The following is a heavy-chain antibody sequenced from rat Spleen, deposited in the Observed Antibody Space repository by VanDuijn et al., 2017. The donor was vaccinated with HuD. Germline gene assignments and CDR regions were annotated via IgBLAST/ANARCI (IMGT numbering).Heavy chain of an antibody. CDR3: ARRYDFDN. CDR1: GYSITSNY. J-gene: IGHJ2*01. D-gene: IGHD1-11*01. V-gene: IGHV3-3*01. Sequence: VQLQESGPGLVKPSQSLSLTCSVTGYSITSNYWGWIRKFPGNKLEWMGYINSAGSTNYNPSLKSRISITRDTSKNQFFLQVNSVTTEDTATYYCARRYDFDNWGQGVMVTVSS. CDR2: INSAGST.